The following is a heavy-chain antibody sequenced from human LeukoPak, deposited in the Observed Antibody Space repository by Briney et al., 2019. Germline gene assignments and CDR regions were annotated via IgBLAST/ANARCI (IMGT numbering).Heavy chain of an antibody. V-gene: IGHV4-59*01. CDR3: AGGAYGDYVS. D-gene: IGHD4-17*01. Sequence: SETLSLTCTVSGGSISSYYWSWIRQPPRKGLEWIGYIYYSGSTNYNPSLKSRVTISVDTSKNQFSLKLSSVTAADTAVYYCAGGAYGDYVSWGQGTLVTVSS. CDR1: GGSISSYY. CDR2: IYYSGST. J-gene: IGHJ4*02.